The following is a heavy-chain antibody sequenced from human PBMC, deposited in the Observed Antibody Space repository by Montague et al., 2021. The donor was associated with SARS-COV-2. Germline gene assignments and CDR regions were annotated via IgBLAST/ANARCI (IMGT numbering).Heavy chain of an antibody. J-gene: IGHJ4*02. V-gene: IGHV3-21*01. Sequence: SLRLSCAASGFTFSSYSMNWVRQAPGKGLEWVSSISSGSSYIYYADSVKGRFTISRDNAKNSLYLQMNSLRAEDTAVYHCARAPDYGDAAGYWGQGTLVTVSS. D-gene: IGHD4-17*01. CDR1: GFTFSSYS. CDR3: ARAPDYGDAAGY. CDR2: ISSGSSYI.